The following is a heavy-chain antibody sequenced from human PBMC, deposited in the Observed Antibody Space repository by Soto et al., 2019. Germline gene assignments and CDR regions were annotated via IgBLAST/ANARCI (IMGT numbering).Heavy chain of an antibody. V-gene: IGHV4-61*01. Sequence: SETLSLTCTVSGGSVSSGSSYWSWIRPPPGKGLEWIGDIYYSGSTNDNPSLKSRVTISVDTSKNQYSLVLSSVTAADTAVYYCARVRGTLTPYYSFSYGMDVWGQGTTVTSP. CDR2: IYYSGST. CDR1: GGSVSSGSSY. J-gene: IGHJ6*02. D-gene: IGHD3-3*01. CDR3: ARVRGTLTPYYSFSYGMDV.